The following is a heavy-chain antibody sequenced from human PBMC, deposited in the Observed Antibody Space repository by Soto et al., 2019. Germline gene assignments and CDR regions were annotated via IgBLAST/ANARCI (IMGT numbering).Heavy chain of an antibody. CDR2: IKSETDGGAK. V-gene: IGHV3-15*01. D-gene: IGHD3-10*01. CDR3: TTSGSYFY. Sequence: GGSLRLSCTASGFTFGDYAMSWFRQAPGKGLEWVGRIKSETDGGAKDYAAPVKGRFTISRDDSKNTLYLQMDSLKIDDTAVYYCTTSGSYFYWGQGTLVTVSS. J-gene: IGHJ4*02. CDR1: GFTFGDYA.